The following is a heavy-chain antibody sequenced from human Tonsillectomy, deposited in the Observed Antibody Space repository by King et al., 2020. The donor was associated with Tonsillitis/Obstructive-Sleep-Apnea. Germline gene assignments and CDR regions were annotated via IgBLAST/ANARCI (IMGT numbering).Heavy chain of an antibody. V-gene: IGHV4-34*01. D-gene: IGHD3-16*01. J-gene: IGHJ4*02. Sequence: VQLQQWGAGLLKPSETLSLTCAVYGGSFSGYYWSWIRQPPGKGLEWIGEINHSGSTNYNPSLKSRVTISVDTSKNQFSLKLSSVTAADTAVYYCARVIHLGELTEAGGIDYWGQGTLVTVSS. CDR2: INHSGST. CDR3: ARVIHLGELTEAGGIDY. CDR1: GGSFSGYY.